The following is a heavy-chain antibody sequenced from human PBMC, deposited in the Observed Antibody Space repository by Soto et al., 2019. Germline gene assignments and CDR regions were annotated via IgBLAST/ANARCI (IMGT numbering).Heavy chain of an antibody. J-gene: IGHJ4*02. V-gene: IGHV4-59*01. CDR3: ARVRSSTSWRGFDY. CDR2: IYYSGST. D-gene: IGHD2-2*01. CDR1: GGSISSYY. Sequence: SETLSLTCTVSGGSISSYYWSWIRQPPGKGLEWIGYIYYSGSTNYNPSLKSRVTISVDTSKNQFSLKLSSVTAADTAVYYCARVRSSTSWRGFDYWGQGTLGTVSS.